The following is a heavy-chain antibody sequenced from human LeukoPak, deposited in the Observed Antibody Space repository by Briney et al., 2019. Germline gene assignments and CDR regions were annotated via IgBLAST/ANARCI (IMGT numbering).Heavy chain of an antibody. J-gene: IGHJ5*02. Sequence: GGSLTLSCAVSGFTFSSYHMNWVRQAPGKGLEWVSSIGSSGSYIYYADSLTGRFTISRDNAKNSLYLQMNSLRAEDTAVYYCARGSIAAAGIYTWGQGTLVTVSS. D-gene: IGHD6-13*01. CDR3: ARGSIAAAGIYT. V-gene: IGHV3-21*01. CDR2: IGSSGSYI. CDR1: GFTFSSYH.